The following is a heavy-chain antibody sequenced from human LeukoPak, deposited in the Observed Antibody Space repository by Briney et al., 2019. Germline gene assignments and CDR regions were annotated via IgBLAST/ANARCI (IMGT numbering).Heavy chain of an antibody. CDR2: ISGSTGTT. D-gene: IGHD6-6*01. CDR1: GFILTNYA. CDR3: ARDGAARPHFDY. Sequence: GGSLKLSCAASGFILTNYAMSWVRQAPGKGLEWVSVISGSTGTTYYADSVKGRFTISRDNSKNTLFLRMNSLRVEDTAIYYCARDGAARPHFDYWGQGVLVTVSS. V-gene: IGHV3-23*01. J-gene: IGHJ4*02.